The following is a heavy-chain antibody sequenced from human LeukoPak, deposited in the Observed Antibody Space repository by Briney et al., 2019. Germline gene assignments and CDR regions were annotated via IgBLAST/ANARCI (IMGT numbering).Heavy chain of an antibody. V-gene: IGHV1-18*01. CDR3: ARVDAGRYYGHDY. J-gene: IGHJ4*02. Sequence: ASVKVSCKASGYTFTNYDISWVRQAPGQGLEWMGWTSVYNGNTNYAQKFQDRVSMTTDTSTSTAYMELRSLRPDDTAMYYCARVDAGRYYGHDYWGQGTLVTVTS. CDR1: GYTFTNYD. CDR2: TSVYNGNT. D-gene: IGHD1-26*01.